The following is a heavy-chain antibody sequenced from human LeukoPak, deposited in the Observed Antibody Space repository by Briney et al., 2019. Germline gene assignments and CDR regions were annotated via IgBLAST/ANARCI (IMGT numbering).Heavy chain of an antibody. CDR2: IIPIFGTA. CDR1: GGTFSSYA. J-gene: IGHJ3*02. V-gene: IGHV1-69*05. CDR3: VGPRDRLLNAFDI. D-gene: IGHD2-2*01. Sequence: ASVKVSCKASGGTFSSYAISWVRQAPGQGLEWMGRIIPIFGTANYAQKFQGRVTITTDESTSTAYMELSSLRSEDTAVYYCVGPRDRLLNAFDIWGQGTMVTVSS.